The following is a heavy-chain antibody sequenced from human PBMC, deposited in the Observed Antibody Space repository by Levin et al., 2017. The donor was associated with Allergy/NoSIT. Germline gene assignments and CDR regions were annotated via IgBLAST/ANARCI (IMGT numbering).Heavy chain of an antibody. J-gene: IGHJ4*02. D-gene: IGHD5-24*01. CDR1: GFTFSSYA. CDR3: ARDSSPREMATIRD. Sequence: GGSLRLSCAASGFTFSSYAMHWVRQAPGKGLEWVAVISYDGSNKYYADSVKGRFTISRDNSKNTLYLQMNSLRAEDTAVYYCARDSSPREMATIRDWGQGTLVTVSS. CDR2: ISYDGSNK. V-gene: IGHV3-30*04.